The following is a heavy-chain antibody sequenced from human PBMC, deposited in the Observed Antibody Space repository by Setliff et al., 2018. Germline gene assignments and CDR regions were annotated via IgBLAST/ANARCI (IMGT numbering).Heavy chain of an antibody. V-gene: IGHV4-34*01. D-gene: IGHD4-17*01. Sequence: SETLSLICAVYGGSFSGYYWSWIRQPPGKGLEWIGEINHSGSTNYNPSLKSRVTISVDTSKNQFSLKLSSVTAADTAVYYCARAAVTSGARADYFDNWGRGTLVTVSS. CDR2: INHSGST. CDR3: ARAAVTSGARADYFDN. J-gene: IGHJ4*02. CDR1: GGSFSGYY.